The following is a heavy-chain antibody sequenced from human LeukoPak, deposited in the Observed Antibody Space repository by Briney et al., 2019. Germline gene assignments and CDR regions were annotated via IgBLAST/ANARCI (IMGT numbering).Heavy chain of an antibody. CDR1: GYSISSGDYY. J-gene: IGHJ5*02. Sequence: SETLSLTCTVSGYSISSGDYYWSWIRQPPGKGLEWIGYMYYSGSTYYNPSLKSRVTISVDTSKNQFSLKLSSVTAADTAVYYCARPYYYDSRIDPWGQGTLVTVSS. CDR2: MYYSGST. D-gene: IGHD3-22*01. CDR3: ARPYYYDSRIDP. V-gene: IGHV4-30-4*08.